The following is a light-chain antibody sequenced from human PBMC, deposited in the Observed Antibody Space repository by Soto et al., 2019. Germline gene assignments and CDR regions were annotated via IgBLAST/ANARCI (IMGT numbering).Light chain of an antibody. CDR3: QQYNEWPFT. CDR2: GAS. V-gene: IGKV3-15*01. J-gene: IGKJ3*01. Sequence: EIVLAQSPATLSLSPGERATLSCRARQSVSSSLAWYQQKPGQAPRLLIFGASTRATGIPARFSGSGSGTEFILTVSRLQSEDFAVYYCQQYNEWPFTFGPGTKVD. CDR1: QSVSSS.